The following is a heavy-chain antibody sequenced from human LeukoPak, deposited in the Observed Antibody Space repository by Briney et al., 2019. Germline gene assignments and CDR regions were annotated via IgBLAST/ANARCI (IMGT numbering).Heavy chain of an antibody. J-gene: IGHJ5*02. V-gene: IGHV1-2*02. CDR2: INPNSGGT. CDR3: AREWVVAATRHDWFDP. D-gene: IGHD2-15*01. CDR1: GYTFTGYY. Sequence: ASVKVSCKASGYTFTGYYMHWVRPAPGQGLEWMGWINPNSGGTNYAQKFQGRVTMTRDTSISTAYMELSRLRSDDTAVYYCAREWVVAATRHDWFDPWGQGTLVTVSS.